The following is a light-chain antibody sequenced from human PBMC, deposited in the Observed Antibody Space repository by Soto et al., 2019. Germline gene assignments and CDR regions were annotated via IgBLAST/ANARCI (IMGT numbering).Light chain of an antibody. CDR3: QQRSRCPLT. J-gene: IGKJ4*01. Sequence: IVLTQSPGSLSLSPGERATLTCTARQDITTYLAWYQQKPGQAPRLFIYDTFNRASGVPARFTGSWSGTVFSLTISSVAPYDSAVYYCQQRSRCPLTFWGGCKLEIK. V-gene: IGKV3-11*01. CDR2: DTF. CDR1: QDITTY.